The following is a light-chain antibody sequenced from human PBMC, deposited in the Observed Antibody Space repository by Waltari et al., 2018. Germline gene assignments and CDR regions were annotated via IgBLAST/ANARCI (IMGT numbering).Light chain of an antibody. CDR2: KAS. J-gene: IGKJ2*01. V-gene: IGKV1-5*03. CDR1: QRITIW. Sequence: DIQMTQSPSTLSASIGDRVTITCRASQRITIWLAWYQQKPGKAPKLLIYKASTLEGGVPARFSGSGSWTEFTLTISSLQPDDFATYHCQQYNSYPYTFGQGTKLEIK. CDR3: QQYNSYPYT.